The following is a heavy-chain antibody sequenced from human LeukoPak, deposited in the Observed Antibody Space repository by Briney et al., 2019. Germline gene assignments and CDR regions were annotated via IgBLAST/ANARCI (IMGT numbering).Heavy chain of an antibody. CDR3: ARNLGSSFSYLFDY. V-gene: IGHV4-4*08. CDR1: SGSISGYY. CDR2: VYNSDYT. Sequence: PSETLSLTCSVSSGSISGYYWSWIRQPPGKGLEWIGYVYNSDYTKYKPSLQGRVSISFDTSKSQFSLTLTSVTAADTAVYYCARNLGSSFSYLFDYWGQGALVTVSS. J-gene: IGHJ4*02. D-gene: IGHD3-3*02.